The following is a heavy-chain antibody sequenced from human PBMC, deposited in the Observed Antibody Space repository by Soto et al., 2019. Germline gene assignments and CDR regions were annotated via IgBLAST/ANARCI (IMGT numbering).Heavy chain of an antibody. J-gene: IGHJ3*01. V-gene: IGHV4-31*03. Sequence: QVQLQESGPGLVRPSQTLSLTCTVSGGSISSAGHYWSWIRQHPGKGLEWIGYIYFNGSTHYNPSLKSRVPISVDTSENQFSLTLNSVTAADTAVYYWARDNDSSGSEAFEVWGQGTMVTFSS. D-gene: IGHD3-22*01. CDR2: IYFNGST. CDR1: GGSISSAGHY. CDR3: ARDNDSSGSEAFEV.